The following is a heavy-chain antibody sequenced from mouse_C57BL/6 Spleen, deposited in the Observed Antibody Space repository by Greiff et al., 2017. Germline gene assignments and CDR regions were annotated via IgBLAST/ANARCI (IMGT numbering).Heavy chain of an antibody. D-gene: IGHD1-1*01. CDR2: IDPSDSYT. CDR3: ARTTYYGSSSWYFDV. J-gene: IGHJ1*03. V-gene: IGHV1-69*01. Sequence: VQLQQPGAELVMPGASVKLSCKASGYTFTSYRMHWVKQRPGQGLEWIGEIDPSDSYTNYTQKFKGKSTLTVDKSSSTAYMQLSSLTSEDSAVYYCARTTYYGSSSWYFDVWGTGTTVTVSS. CDR1: GYTFTSYR.